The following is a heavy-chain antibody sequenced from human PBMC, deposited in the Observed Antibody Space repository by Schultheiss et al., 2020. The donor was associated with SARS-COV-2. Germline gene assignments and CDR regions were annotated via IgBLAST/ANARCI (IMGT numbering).Heavy chain of an antibody. V-gene: IGHV4-30-4*08. CDR3: AKRGPLWFGELLPDAFDI. CDR1: GGSISSSSYY. CDR2: IYYSGST. Sequence: SETLSLTCTVSGGSISSSSYYWGWIRQPPGKGLEWIGYIYYSGSTYYNPSLKSRVTISVDTSKNQFSLKLSSVTAADTAVYYCAKRGPLWFGELLPDAFDIWGQGTMVTVSS. D-gene: IGHD3-10*01. J-gene: IGHJ3*02.